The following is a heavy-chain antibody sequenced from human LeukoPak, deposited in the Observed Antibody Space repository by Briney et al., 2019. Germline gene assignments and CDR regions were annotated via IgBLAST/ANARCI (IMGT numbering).Heavy chain of an antibody. CDR1: GGTFSSYA. CDR2: IIPIFGTA. D-gene: IGHD3-22*01. V-gene: IGHV1-69*05. Sequence: ASVKVSCKASGGTFSSYAISWVRQAPGQGLEWMGGIIPIFGTANYAQKFQSRVTITTDESTSTAYMELSSLRSEDTAVYYCARAAASSGYSYYFDYWGQGTLVTVSS. J-gene: IGHJ4*02. CDR3: ARAAASSGYSYYFDY.